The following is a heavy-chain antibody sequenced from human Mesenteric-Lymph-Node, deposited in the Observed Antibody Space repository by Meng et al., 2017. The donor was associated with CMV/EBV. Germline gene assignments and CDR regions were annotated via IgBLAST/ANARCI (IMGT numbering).Heavy chain of an antibody. V-gene: IGHV1-8*02. D-gene: IGHD2-2*01. CDR1: GYTFTGYY. CDR2: MDPNSGNT. CDR3: ARLYCSSTSCYFDY. J-gene: IGHJ4*02. Sequence: ASVKVSCKASGYTFTGYYMHWVRQATGQGLEWMGWMDPNSGNTGYAQKFQGRVTMTRNTSISTAYMELSSLRSEDTAVYYCARLYCSSTSCYFDYWGQGTLVTVSS.